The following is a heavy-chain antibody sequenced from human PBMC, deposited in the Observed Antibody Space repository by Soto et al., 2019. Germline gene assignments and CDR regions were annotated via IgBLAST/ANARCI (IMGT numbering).Heavy chain of an antibody. V-gene: IGHV1-18*01. Sequence: ASVKVSCKASGYTFTSYGISWVRQAPGQGLEWMGWISAYNGNTNYAQKPQGRGTMTTDTSTSTAYMELRSLRSDDTAVYYCALKKRGIVAPLNDAFDIWGQGTMVTVSS. CDR2: ISAYNGNT. CDR1: GYTFTSYG. D-gene: IGHD5-12*01. J-gene: IGHJ3*02. CDR3: ALKKRGIVAPLNDAFDI.